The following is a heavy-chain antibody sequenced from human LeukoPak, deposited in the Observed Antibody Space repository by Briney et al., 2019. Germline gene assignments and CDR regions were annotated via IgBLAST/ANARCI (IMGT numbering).Heavy chain of an antibody. Sequence: GGSLRLSCVTSGFTFSTYSMGWVRQAPGKGLVWVSRIDTDGSSTRYADSVKGRFTISRDNAKNTLYLQMNSLRAEDTAVYYCVRAPNDYWSGYSASFDYWGQGTLVTVSS. J-gene: IGHJ4*02. CDR3: VRAPNDYWSGYSASFDY. D-gene: IGHD3-3*01. CDR1: GFTFSTYS. V-gene: IGHV3-74*01. CDR2: IDTDGSST.